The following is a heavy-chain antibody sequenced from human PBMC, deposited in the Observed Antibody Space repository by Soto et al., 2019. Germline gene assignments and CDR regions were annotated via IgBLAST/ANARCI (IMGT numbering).Heavy chain of an antibody. V-gene: IGHV3-23*01. CDR2: ISGSGGST. CDR3: ARDGLTAFGMIPPRDVDA. D-gene: IGHD3-3*01. CDR1: GFTFSSYA. J-gene: IGHJ6*02. Sequence: RGSLILSCAASGFTFSSYAMSWARQAPGKGLEWVSAISGSGGSTYYADSVKGRFTISRDNSKNTLYLQMNSLRAEDTAVYYCARDGLTAFGMIPPRDVDAWGQAPTVTVS.